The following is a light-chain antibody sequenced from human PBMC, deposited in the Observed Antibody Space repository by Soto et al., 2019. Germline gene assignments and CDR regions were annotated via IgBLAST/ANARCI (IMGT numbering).Light chain of an antibody. CDR2: ETS. CDR3: RQYGSSPIT. J-gene: IGKJ5*01. V-gene: IGKV3-20*01. CDR1: QSVSSY. Sequence: EIVMTQYPATLSVSPGERATLSFRASQSVSSYLAWYHQKPGQAPRLLIYETSSRATGIPDRFSGSGSGTDFTLTINRLEPEDFALYYCRQYGSSPITFGQGTRLEIK.